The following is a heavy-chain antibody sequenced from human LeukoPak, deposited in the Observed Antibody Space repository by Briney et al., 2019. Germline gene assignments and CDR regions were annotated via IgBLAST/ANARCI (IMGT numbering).Heavy chain of an antibody. Sequence: GGSLRLSCAASGFTFSSYAMSWVRQAPGKGLEWVSAISGSGGSTYYADSVKGRFTISRDNSKDTLYLQMNSLRAEDTAVYYCAKTKWELRAFDIWGQGTMVTVSS. V-gene: IGHV3-23*01. CDR2: ISGSGGST. J-gene: IGHJ3*02. D-gene: IGHD1-26*01. CDR1: GFTFSSYA. CDR3: AKTKWELRAFDI.